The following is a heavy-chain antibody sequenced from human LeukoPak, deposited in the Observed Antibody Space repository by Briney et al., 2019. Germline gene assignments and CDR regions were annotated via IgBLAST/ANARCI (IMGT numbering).Heavy chain of an antibody. V-gene: IGHV3-21*01. Sequence: GGSLRLSCAASGFTFSSYSMNWVRQAPGKGLEWVSSISSSSSYIYYADSVKGRFTISRDNAKNSLYLQMNSLRAEDTAVYYCARDLPYYYDSSCYRGGEDYFDYWGQGALVPVSS. D-gene: IGHD3-22*01. CDR3: ARDLPYYYDSSCYRGGEDYFDY. CDR2: ISSSSSYI. J-gene: IGHJ4*02. CDR1: GFTFSSYS.